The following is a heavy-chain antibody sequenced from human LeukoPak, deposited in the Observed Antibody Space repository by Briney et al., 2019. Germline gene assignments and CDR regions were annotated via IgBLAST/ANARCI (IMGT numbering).Heavy chain of an antibody. D-gene: IGHD4-17*01. J-gene: IGHJ4*02. Sequence: GGSLRLSCAASGFTVSSNYMSWVRQAPGKGLEWVSVIYSGGSTYYADSVKGRFTISRDNSKNTLYLQMNSLRAEDTAVYYCAVGTVTTFTDYWGQGTLVTVSS. V-gene: IGHV3-66*01. CDR2: IYSGGST. CDR1: GFTVSSNY. CDR3: AVGTVTTFTDY.